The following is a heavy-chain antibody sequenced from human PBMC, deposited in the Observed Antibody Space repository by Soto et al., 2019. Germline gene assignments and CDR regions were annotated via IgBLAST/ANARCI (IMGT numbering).Heavy chain of an antibody. Sequence: EVQLLESGGGLVQPGGSLRLSYAASGFTFSSYAMSWVRQAPGKGLEWVSVISGRGVSTYYADSVKAPFTISRDNSKITLYLQINSLRAEDTAVYYCAKDISEHCSSTSRYGGFDYWGQGKVVTVSS. CDR1: GFTFSSYA. CDR3: AKDISEHCSSTSRYGGFDY. J-gene: IGHJ4*02. D-gene: IGHD2-2*01. CDR2: ISGRGVST. V-gene: IGHV3-23*01.